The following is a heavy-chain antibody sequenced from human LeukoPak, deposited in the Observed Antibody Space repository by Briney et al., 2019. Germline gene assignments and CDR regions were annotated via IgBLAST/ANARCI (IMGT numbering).Heavy chain of an antibody. CDR2: IYYSGST. Sequence: PSETLSLTCTVSGGSISSSSYYWGWIRQPPGKGLEWIGSIYYSGSTNYNPSLKSRVTMSIDTSKNQFSLKLSSVTAADTAVYYCARSGGTHYYYYYMDVWGKGTTVTISS. V-gene: IGHV4-39*07. CDR1: GGSISSSSYY. CDR3: ARSGGTHYYYYYMDV. D-gene: IGHD3-16*01. J-gene: IGHJ6*03.